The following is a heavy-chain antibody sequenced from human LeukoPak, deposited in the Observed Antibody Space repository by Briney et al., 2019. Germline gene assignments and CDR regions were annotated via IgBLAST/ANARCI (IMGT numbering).Heavy chain of an antibody. V-gene: IGHV4-61*01. CDR3: ARDDNYGAVDY. CDR2: IYYSGST. D-gene: IGHD3-16*01. J-gene: IGHJ4*02. Sequence: SETLSLTCIVSGGSISRSSYYWSWIRQPPGKGLEWIGYIYYSGSTNYNPSLESRVTISVDKFKNQFSLKLSSVTAADTAVYYCARDDNYGAVDYWGQGTLVTVSS. CDR1: GGSISRSSYY.